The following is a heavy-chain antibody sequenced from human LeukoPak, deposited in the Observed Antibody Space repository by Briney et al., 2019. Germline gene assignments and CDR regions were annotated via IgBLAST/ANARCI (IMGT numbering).Heavy chain of an antibody. D-gene: IGHD6-19*01. Sequence: GGSLRLSCAASGFTFRSYRMSWVRQAPGKGLEWVATIKQDGSETYYVDSVKGRFAISRDNAKNSLYLQMNSLRVEDTAVYYCARPIYPSGWDHFQHWGRGPRVTVSS. CDR1: GFTFRSYR. CDR2: IKQDGSET. V-gene: IGHV3-7*01. CDR3: ARPIYPSGWDHFQH. J-gene: IGHJ1*01.